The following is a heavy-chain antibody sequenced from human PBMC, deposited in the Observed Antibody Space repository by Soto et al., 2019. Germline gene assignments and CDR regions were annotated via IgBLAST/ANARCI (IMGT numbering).Heavy chain of an antibody. CDR1: GGPISSSSYY. J-gene: IGHJ6*02. V-gene: IGHV4-39*01. CDR3: ARHRYAYYGMDV. D-gene: IGHD1-1*01. Sequence: TLFLPCTVPGGPISSSSYYWGWIRQPPGKGLEWIGSIYYSGSTYYTPSLKSRVTISVDTSKNQFSLKLSSVTAADTAVYYCARHRYAYYGMDVWGQGTTVTVSS. CDR2: IYYSGST.